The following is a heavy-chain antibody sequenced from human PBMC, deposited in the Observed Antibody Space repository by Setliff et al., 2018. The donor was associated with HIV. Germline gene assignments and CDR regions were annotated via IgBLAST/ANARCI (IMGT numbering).Heavy chain of an antibody. CDR2: IKQDGSVK. D-gene: IGHD6-13*01. J-gene: IGHJ4*02. CDR1: GSTFSNNW. CDR3: ARDRWFSNNWYSDY. Sequence: PGGSLRLSCAASGSTFSNNWMAWVRLAPGKGLEWVANIKQDGSVKNYVDSVRGRFTISRDNAENSLFLQMTGLRSEDTAMYYCARDRWFSNNWYSDYWGQGTLVTVSS. V-gene: IGHV3-7*05.